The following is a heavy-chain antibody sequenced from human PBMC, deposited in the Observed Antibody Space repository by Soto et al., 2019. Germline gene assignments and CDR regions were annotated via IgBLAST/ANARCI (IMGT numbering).Heavy chain of an antibody. Sequence: VSCKASGYTFTSYYMHWVRQAPGQGLEWMGIINPSGGSTSYAQKFQGRVTMTRDTSTSTVYMELSSLRSEDTAVYYCARAGRITMIVVVLEAFDIWGQGTMVTVSS. CDR3: ARAGRITMIVVVLEAFDI. CDR1: GYTFTSYY. CDR2: INPSGGST. D-gene: IGHD3-22*01. J-gene: IGHJ3*02. V-gene: IGHV1-46*01.